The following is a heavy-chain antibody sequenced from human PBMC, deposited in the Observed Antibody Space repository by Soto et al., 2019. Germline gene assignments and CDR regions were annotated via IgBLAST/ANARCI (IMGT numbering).Heavy chain of an antibody. Sequence: SETLSLTCTVSGGSISSSSYYWGWIRQPPGKGLEWIGSIYYSGSTYYNPSLKSRVTISVDTSKNQFSLKLSSVTAADTAVYYCARHAAWIQLWSPVLMYFDYWGQGTLVTVSS. CDR3: ARHAAWIQLWSPVLMYFDY. D-gene: IGHD5-18*01. J-gene: IGHJ4*02. CDR1: GGSISSSSYY. V-gene: IGHV4-39*01. CDR2: IYYSGST.